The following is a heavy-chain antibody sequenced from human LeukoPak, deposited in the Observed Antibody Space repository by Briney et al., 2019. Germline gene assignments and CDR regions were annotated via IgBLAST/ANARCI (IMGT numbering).Heavy chain of an antibody. CDR1: GFTFSSYA. D-gene: IGHD5-18*01. CDR3: AKGGGYSYGPFDY. CDR2: ISGSGGST. V-gene: IGHV3-23*01. J-gene: IGHJ4*02. Sequence: SGGSLRLSCAASGFTFSSYAMSWVRQAPGKGLEWVSAISGSGGSTYYADSVKGRFTISRDNSKNTLYLQMNSLRAEDTAVYYCAKGGGYSYGPFDYWGQGTLVTVSP.